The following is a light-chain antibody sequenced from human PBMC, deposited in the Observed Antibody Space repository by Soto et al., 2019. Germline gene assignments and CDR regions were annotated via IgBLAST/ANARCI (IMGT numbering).Light chain of an antibody. CDR2: DAS. Sequence: DIRMTPSPPTLSPSVGYRVTVTCRASQTISNWFAWYQQKPGKAPKVLIFDASTLDGGVPSRFSGRRSGTDFTLTISSLQPSDFATYYCQQYNTFPRTFGGGTSVDSK. J-gene: IGKJ4*02. CDR1: QTISNW. V-gene: IGKV1-5*01. CDR3: QQYNTFPRT.